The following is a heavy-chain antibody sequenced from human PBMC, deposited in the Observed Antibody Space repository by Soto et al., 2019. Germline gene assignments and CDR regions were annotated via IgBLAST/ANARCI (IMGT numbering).Heavy chain of an antibody. Sequence: SETLSLTCAVYGGPFSGHYWSWIRQSPGKGLEWIGEINHSGSTNYNPSLKSRVTVSVDTSKNQFSLKLSSVTAADTAVYYCARRRYRISTAGTWFDPWGQGTLVTVSS. J-gene: IGHJ5*02. CDR1: GGPFSGHY. CDR3: ARRRYRISTAGTWFDP. D-gene: IGHD6-13*01. CDR2: INHSGST. V-gene: IGHV4-34*01.